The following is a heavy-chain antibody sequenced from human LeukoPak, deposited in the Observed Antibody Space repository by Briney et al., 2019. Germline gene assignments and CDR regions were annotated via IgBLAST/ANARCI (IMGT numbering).Heavy chain of an antibody. CDR1: GFTFSSYE. CDR3: AELGITMIGGV. CDR2: ISSSGSTI. J-gene: IGHJ6*04. V-gene: IGHV3-48*03. Sequence: SGGSLRLSCAASGFTFSSYEMNWVRQDPGKGREWVSYISSSGSTIYYADSVKGRFTISRDNAKNSLYLQMNSLRAEDTAVYYCAELGITMIGGVWGKGTTVTISS. D-gene: IGHD3-10*02.